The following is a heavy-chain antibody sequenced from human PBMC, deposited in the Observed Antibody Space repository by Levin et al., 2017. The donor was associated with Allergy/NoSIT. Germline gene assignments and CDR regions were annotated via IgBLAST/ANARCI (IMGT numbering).Heavy chain of an antibody. J-gene: IGHJ4*02. Sequence: PGGSLRLSCAASGFTFGDYAMHWVRQAPGKGLEWVSGISWNSGSIGYADSVKGRFTISRDNAKNSLYLQMNSLRAEDTALYYCAKSSTFTMIQGVLDYWGQGTLVTVSS. D-gene: IGHD3-10*01. CDR1: GFTFGDYA. CDR3: AKSSTFTMIQGVLDY. V-gene: IGHV3-9*01. CDR2: ISWNSGSI.